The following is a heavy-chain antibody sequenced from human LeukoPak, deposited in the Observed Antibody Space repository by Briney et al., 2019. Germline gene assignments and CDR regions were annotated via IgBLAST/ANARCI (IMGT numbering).Heavy chain of an antibody. V-gene: IGHV1-69*01. CDR1: GGTFSSYA. CDR3: ARGGNPGSYYNGEY. J-gene: IGHJ4*02. Sequence: ASVKVSCKASGGTFSSYAISWVRQAPGQGLEWMGGTIPIFGTANYAQKFQGRVTITADESTSTAYMELSSLRSEDTAVYYCARGGNPGSYYNGEYWGQGTLVTVSS. CDR2: TIPIFGTA. D-gene: IGHD3-10*01.